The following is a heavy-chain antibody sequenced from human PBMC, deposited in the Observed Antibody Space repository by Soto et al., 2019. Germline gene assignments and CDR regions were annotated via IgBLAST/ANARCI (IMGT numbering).Heavy chain of an antibody. J-gene: IGHJ6*03. CDR3: ARHVFYGSGSYYNYLVMNEYYYYYYLDV. Sequence: QVQLQESGPGLVKPSETLSLTCTVSGGSISSYYWSWIRQPPGKGLEWIGYIYYSGSTNYNPSLKIQITIPVDPSKNPFSLKLSYVTAADTAVYYCARHVFYGSGSYYNYLVMNEYYYYYYLDVWGKGTTVTVSS. CDR2: IYYSGST. V-gene: IGHV4-59*08. D-gene: IGHD3-10*01. CDR1: GGSISSYY.